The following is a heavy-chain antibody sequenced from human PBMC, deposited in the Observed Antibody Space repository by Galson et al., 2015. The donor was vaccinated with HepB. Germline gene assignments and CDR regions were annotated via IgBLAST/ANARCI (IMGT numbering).Heavy chain of an antibody. CDR2: INSDGSST. V-gene: IGHV3-74*01. D-gene: IGHD2-15*01. CDR1: GFNLSSYW. J-gene: IGHJ4*02. CDR3: ARDGGYCSGGSCYRYSPPVPDY. Sequence: SLRLSCAASGFNLSSYWMHWVRQAPGKGLVWVSRINSDGSSTSYADSVKGRFTISRDNAKNTLYLQMNSLRAEDTAVYYCARDGGYCSGGSCYRYSPPVPDYWGQGTLVTVSS.